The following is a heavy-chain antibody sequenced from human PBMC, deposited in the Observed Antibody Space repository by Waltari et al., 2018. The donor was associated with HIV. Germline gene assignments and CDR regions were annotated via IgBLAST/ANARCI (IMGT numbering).Heavy chain of an antibody. CDR1: GSKFDDYA. V-gene: IGHV3-9*01. D-gene: IGHD3-10*01. J-gene: IGHJ5*02. Sequence: EVLLVESGVGWVQPGRSLNLPCAASGSKFDDYAMHWVRQPPGKGLEWVSSISWHSIRITYADSVRGRFTISRDNAKKSLYLQMDSLRPEDTALYYCTRGPMYNWFDPWGQGTLVTVSS. CDR2: ISWHSIRI. CDR3: TRGPMYNWFDP.